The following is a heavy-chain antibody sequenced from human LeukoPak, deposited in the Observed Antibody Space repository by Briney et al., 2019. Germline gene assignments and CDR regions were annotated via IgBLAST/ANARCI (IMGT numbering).Heavy chain of an antibody. J-gene: IGHJ4*02. CDR2: INAGNGNT. Sequence: ASVKVSCKASGYTFTSYAMQWVRQAPGQRLEWMGWINAGNGNTKYSQEFQGRVTITRDTSASTAYMELSSLRSEDMAVYYCARGYYYDSGGYYKDFDYWGQGTLVTVSS. CDR1: GYTFTSYA. D-gene: IGHD3-22*01. V-gene: IGHV1-3*03. CDR3: ARGYYYDSGGYYKDFDY.